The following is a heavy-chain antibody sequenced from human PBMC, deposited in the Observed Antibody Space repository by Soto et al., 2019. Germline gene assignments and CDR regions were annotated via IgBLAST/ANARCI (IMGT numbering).Heavy chain of an antibody. V-gene: IGHV1-69*12. Sequence: QVQLVQSGAEVKKPGSSVKVSCKASGGTFSSYAISWVRQAPGQGLEWMGGIIPIFGTANYAQKFQGRVTITAADSTSTAYMGLSSLKSEDTAVYYCARHVPAAGYYYGMDVWGQGTTVTVSS. CDR3: ARHVPAAGYYYGMDV. D-gene: IGHD2-2*01. J-gene: IGHJ6*02. CDR2: IIPIFGTA. CDR1: GGTFSSYA.